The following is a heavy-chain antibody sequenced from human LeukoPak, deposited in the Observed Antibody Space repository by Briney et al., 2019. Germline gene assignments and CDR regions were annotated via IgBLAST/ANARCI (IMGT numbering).Heavy chain of an antibody. J-gene: IGHJ4*02. V-gene: IGHV4-30-4*01. CDR1: GVSISSGDYY. CDR3: ARDPYGSTEFDY. CDR2: IYYSGST. Sequence: SETLSLTCTVSGVSISSGDYYWSWIRQPPGKGLEWIGYIYYSGSTYYNPSLKSRVTISVDTSKNQFSLKLSSVTAADTAVYYCARDPYGSTEFDYWGQGTLVTVSS. D-gene: IGHD3-10*01.